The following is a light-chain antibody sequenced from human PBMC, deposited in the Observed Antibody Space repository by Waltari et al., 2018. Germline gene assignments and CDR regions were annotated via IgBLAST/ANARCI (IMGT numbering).Light chain of an antibody. V-gene: IGLV2-14*03. Sequence: QSALTQPASVSGSPGQSITISCPGTSRAVGGYNYVSWYQQHPGPTPKLIIFDVNRRPPGVSHRFSGSKSGNTASLTISGLQAEDEADYYCGSYTTRATHVFGIGTKVTVL. J-gene: IGLJ1*01. CDR3: GSYTTRATHV. CDR2: DVN. CDR1: SRAVGGYNY.